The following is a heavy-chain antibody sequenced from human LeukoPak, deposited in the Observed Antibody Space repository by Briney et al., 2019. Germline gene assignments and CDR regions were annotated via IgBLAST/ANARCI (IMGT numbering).Heavy chain of an antibody. CDR2: ISGSGATI. D-gene: IGHD3-10*01. V-gene: IGHV3-11*01. Sequence: PGGSLRLSCVVSEFTFSDYYMSWIRQVPGKGLEWISYISGSGATIYYAAYVKGRFTITRDNAKNSLYMQMNDLRSGDTAVYYCVRGARGSRSGFDYWGQGTLVTVSS. CDR3: VRGARGSRSGFDY. J-gene: IGHJ4*02. CDR1: EFTFSDYY.